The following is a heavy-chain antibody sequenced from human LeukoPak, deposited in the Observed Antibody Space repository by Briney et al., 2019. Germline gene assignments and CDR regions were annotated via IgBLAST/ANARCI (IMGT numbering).Heavy chain of an antibody. J-gene: IGHJ4*02. D-gene: IGHD3-3*01. CDR2: IIPIFGTV. V-gene: IGHV1-69*05. CDR3: ARGPEGFLEWLPPY. CDR1: GGTFSSYA. Sequence: SVKVSCKASGGTFSSYAISWVRQAPGQGLEWMGGIIPIFGTVNYAQKFQGRVTITTDESTSTAYMELSSLRSEDTAVYYCARGPEGFLEWLPPYWGQGTLVTVSS.